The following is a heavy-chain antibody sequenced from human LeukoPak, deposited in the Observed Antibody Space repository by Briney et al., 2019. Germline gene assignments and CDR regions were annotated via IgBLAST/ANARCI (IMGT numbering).Heavy chain of an antibody. Sequence: KPSETLSLTCTGSGGPVSSSSYYWGWIRQPPGKGLEWIGSIYYSGNTYYTPSLKSRVTISVDTSKDQFSLRLSSVTAADTAVYYCARQIYLYSGYGPGYFDLWGRGTLVTVSS. CDR1: GGPVSSSSYY. CDR2: IYYSGNT. D-gene: IGHD5-12*01. CDR3: ARQIYLYSGYGPGYFDL. V-gene: IGHV4-39*01. J-gene: IGHJ2*01.